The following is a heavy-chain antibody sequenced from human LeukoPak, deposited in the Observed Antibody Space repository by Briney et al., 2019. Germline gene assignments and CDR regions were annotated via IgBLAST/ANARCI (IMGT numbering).Heavy chain of an antibody. J-gene: IGHJ4*02. V-gene: IGHV4-39*07. CDR1: GGSISSSSYY. Sequence: PSETLSLTCTVSGGSISSSSYYWGWIRQPPGKELEWIGSIYYSGSTNYNPSLKSRVTISVDTSKNQFSLKLSSVTAADTAVYYSARLYSSSWSRPDKFDYWGQGTLVTVSS. CDR3: ARLYSSSWSRPDKFDY. D-gene: IGHD6-13*01. CDR2: IYYSGST.